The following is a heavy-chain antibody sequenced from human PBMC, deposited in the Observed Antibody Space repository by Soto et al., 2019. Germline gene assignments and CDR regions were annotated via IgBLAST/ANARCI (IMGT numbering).Heavy chain of an antibody. CDR1: GGSISSSSYY. CDR2: IYYSGYT. V-gene: IGHV4-39*01. CDR3: ARHNGPLYVGYYYDMDV. J-gene: IGHJ6*02. D-gene: IGHD3-16*01. Sequence: QLQLQESGPGLVKPSETLSLTCTVSGGSISSSSYYWGWIRQPPGKGLEWIGSIYYSGYTYYNPSLKSRVTISVDTSQNQFSLKLSSVTAADTAVYYCARHNGPLYVGYYYDMDVWGQETTVTVSS.